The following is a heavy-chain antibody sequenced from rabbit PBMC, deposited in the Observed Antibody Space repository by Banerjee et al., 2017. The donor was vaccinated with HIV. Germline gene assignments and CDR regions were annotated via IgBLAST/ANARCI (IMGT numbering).Heavy chain of an antibody. CDR2: IYAGSSGST. CDR3: ARDLAGVIGWNFNL. D-gene: IGHD4-1*01. J-gene: IGHJ4*01. V-gene: IGHV1S45*01. Sequence: QEQLVESGGGLVQPEGSLTLTCTASGFSFSASYWICWVRQAPGKGLEWIACIYAGSSGSTYYASWAKGRSTISKTSSTTVTLQMTSLTAADTATYFCARDLAGVIGWNFNLWGQGTLVTVS. CDR1: GFSFSASYW.